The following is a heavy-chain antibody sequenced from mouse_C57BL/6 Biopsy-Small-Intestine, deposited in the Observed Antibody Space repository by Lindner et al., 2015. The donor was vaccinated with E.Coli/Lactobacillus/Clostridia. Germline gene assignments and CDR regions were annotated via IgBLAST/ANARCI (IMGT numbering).Heavy chain of an antibody. CDR3: ARHEAYYYGSSYYFDY. CDR2: FYPGSGSI. CDR1: GYTFTDYT. Sequence: VQLQESGAELVKPGASVKLSCKASGYTFTDYTIHWVKQRSGQGLEWIGWFYPGSGSIKYNEKFKDKATLTADKSSSTVYMELSRLTSEDSAVYFCARHEAYYYGSSYYFDYWGQGTTLTVSS. D-gene: IGHD1-1*01. V-gene: IGHV1-62-2*01. J-gene: IGHJ2*01.